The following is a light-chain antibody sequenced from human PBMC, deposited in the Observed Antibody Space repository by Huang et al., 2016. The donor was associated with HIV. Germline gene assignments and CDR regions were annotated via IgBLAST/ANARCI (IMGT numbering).Light chain of an antibody. J-gene: IGKJ5*01. CDR2: GAS. CDR1: QSVSSRY. V-gene: IGKV3-20*01. Sequence: EIVLTQSPGTLSLSPGERATLSCRASQSVSSRYLGWYQQKPGQAPRRLISGASSRATGIPDKFSGSGSGTDFTLTISRLEPQDFAVYYCQQYGSSPQTFGQGTRLEIK. CDR3: QQYGSSPQT.